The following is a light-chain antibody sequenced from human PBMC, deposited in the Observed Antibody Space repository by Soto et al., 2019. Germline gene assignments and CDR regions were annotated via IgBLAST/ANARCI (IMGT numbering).Light chain of an antibody. V-gene: IGLV2-14*01. CDR1: SSDVGSYNY. J-gene: IGLJ1*01. CDR2: EVS. Sequence: QYALTQPASVSGSPGQSITISCTGTSSDVGSYNYVSWYQQHPGKAPKLMIYEVSNRPSGVSNRFSGTKSGNTASLTISVLQAEDEADYYCRSYTSSSTLVFGAGTKVTVL. CDR3: RSYTSSSTLV.